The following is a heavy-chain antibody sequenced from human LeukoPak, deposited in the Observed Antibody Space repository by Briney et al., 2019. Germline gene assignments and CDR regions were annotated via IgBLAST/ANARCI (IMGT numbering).Heavy chain of an antibody. Sequence: PSDTLSLTRTVSGGSISSGSYYWSWIRQPAGKGLEWIGRLYTRGSTNYNPSLKSRVTISVDTSKNQFSLKLSSVTAADTAVYYCARVLQWLGLSWYFDLWGRGTLVTVSS. J-gene: IGHJ2*01. CDR3: ARVLQWLGLSWYFDL. D-gene: IGHD6-19*01. CDR1: GGSISSGSYY. V-gene: IGHV4-61*02. CDR2: LYTRGST.